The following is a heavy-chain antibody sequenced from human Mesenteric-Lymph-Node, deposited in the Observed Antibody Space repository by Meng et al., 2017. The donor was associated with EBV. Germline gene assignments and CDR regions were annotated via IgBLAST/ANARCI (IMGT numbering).Heavy chain of an antibody. J-gene: IGHJ4*02. V-gene: IGHV3-21*01. CDR2: ISSSSYI. Sequence: EVQLVESGGGLVKPGGSLSLSCAASGFTFSSYSMNWVRQAPGKGLEWVSSISSSSYIYYADSVKGRFTISRDNAKNSLYLQMNSLRAEDTAVYYCARAPNDYGDYWGQGTLVTVSS. CDR3: ARAPNDYGDY. CDR1: GFTFSSYS.